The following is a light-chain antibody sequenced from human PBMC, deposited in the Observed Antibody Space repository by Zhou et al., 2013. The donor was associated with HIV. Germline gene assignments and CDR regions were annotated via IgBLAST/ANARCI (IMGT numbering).Light chain of an antibody. CDR2: GAS. J-gene: IGKJ2*02. V-gene: IGKV3-15*01. CDR3: QQYNDRPPWT. Sequence: TQSPGTLSLSPGERATLSCRASQSVGDAYLAWYQQRPGQAPRLLIYGASTRATGVPARFSGSGSGTEFTLTISSLQSEDFAVYYCQQYNDRPPWTFGQGTKLEIK. CDR1: QSVGDAY.